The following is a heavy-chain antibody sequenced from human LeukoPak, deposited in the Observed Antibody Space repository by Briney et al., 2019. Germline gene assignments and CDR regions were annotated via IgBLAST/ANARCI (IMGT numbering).Heavy chain of an antibody. D-gene: IGHD1-14*01. CDR2: ISRTSSDI. CDR1: GFTFSNYG. V-gene: IGHV3-48*02. Sequence: GGSLRLSCAASGFTFSNYGMNWVRQAPGKGLEWVAYISRTSSDIYYADPVVGRFTISRDSATNSLHLQLHSLRDEDTAVYYCARNPDRAYFDYWGQGTLVTVSS. CDR3: ARNPDRAYFDY. J-gene: IGHJ4*02.